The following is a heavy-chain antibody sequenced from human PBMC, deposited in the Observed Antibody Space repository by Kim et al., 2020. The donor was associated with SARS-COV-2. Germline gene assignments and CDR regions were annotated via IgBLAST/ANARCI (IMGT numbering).Heavy chain of an antibody. D-gene: IGHD6-19*01. J-gene: IGHJ4*02. CDR1: GGSISSYY. CDR3: AREAVAGRGFDY. CDR2: IYYSGST. Sequence: SETLSLTCTVSGGSISSYYWSWIRQPPGKGLEWIGYIYYSGSTNYNPSLKSRVTISVDTSKNQFSLKLSSVTAADTAVYYCAREAVAGRGFDYWGQGTLV. V-gene: IGHV4-59*01.